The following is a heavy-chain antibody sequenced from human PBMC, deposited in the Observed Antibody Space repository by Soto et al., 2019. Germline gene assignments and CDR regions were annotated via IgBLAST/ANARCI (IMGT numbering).Heavy chain of an antibody. CDR3: ATDRYGSYYHGMGI. CDR2: ISWNSGSI. D-gene: IGHD1-26*01. Sequence: RRISQTQGKGLEWVSGISWNSGSIGYADSVKGRFTISRDNAKNSLYLKMKSLRAEDTALYYCATDRYGSYYHGMGICGQGTTGSGSS. J-gene: IGHJ6*02. V-gene: IGHV3-9*01.